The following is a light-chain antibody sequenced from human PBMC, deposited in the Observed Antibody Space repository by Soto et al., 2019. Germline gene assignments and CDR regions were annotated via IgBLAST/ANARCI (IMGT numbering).Light chain of an antibody. CDR3: SSFASTNTWV. J-gene: IGLJ3*02. Sequence: QSALTQPPSASGSPGQSVTISCTGTSSDVGDYNYVSWYQQHAGKAPKLVIYEVTKRPSGVPDRFSGSKSANTASLTVSGLQADDEADYYCSSFASTNTWVFGAGTKVTVL. V-gene: IGLV2-8*01. CDR1: SSDVGDYNY. CDR2: EVT.